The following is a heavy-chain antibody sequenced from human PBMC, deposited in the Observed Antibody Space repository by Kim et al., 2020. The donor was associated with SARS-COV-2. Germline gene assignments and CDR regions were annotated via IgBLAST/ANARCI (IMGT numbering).Heavy chain of an antibody. J-gene: IGHJ4*02. CDR3: ARGRYYYGSGRKVVYFDY. CDR1: GGSFSGYY. Sequence: SETLSLTCAVYGGSFSGYYWSWIRQPPGKGLEWIGEINHSGSTNYNPSLKSRVTISVDTSKNQFSLKLSSVTAADTAVYYCARGRYYYGSGRKVVYFDYWGQGTLVTVSS. CDR2: INHSGST. V-gene: IGHV4-34*01. D-gene: IGHD3-10*01.